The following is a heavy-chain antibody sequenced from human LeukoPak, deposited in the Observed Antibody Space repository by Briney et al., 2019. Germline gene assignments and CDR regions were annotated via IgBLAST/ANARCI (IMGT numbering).Heavy chain of an antibody. CDR1: GFTFSSYS. D-gene: IGHD2-15*01. J-gene: IGHJ3*01. CDR2: ISSSSTYI. V-gene: IGHV3-21*01. Sequence: GGSLRLSCAASGFTFSSYSMNWVRQAPGKGLECVSSISSSSTYIYYADSVKGRFTISRDNAKNSLYLQMNSLRAEDTAVYYCARIDRGFYSRWTAFAFWGQGTMVTVSS. CDR3: ARIDRGFYSRWTAFAF.